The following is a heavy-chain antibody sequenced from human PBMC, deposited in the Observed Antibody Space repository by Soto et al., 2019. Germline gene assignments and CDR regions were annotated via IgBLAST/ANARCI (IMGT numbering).Heavy chain of an antibody. CDR2: ISGSGGST. Sequence: EVQLLESGGGLVQPGGSPRLSCAASGFTFSSYAMSWVRQAPGKGLEWVSAISGSGGSTYYADSVKGRFTISRDNSKNTLYLQMNSQRAEDTAVYYCAKGGKCSSTNCYGDYWGQGTLVTVSS. CDR1: GFTFSSYA. V-gene: IGHV3-23*01. D-gene: IGHD2-2*01. CDR3: AKGGKCSSTNCYGDY. J-gene: IGHJ4*02.